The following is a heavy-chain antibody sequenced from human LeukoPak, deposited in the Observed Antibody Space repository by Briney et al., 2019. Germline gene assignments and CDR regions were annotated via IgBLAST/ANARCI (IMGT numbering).Heavy chain of an antibody. CDR1: GGSIRIHY. V-gene: IGHV4-34*01. D-gene: IGHD5-18*01. J-gene: IGHJ4*02. CDR2: INHSGST. Sequence: SETLSLTCTVSGGSIRIHYWSWLRQPPGKGLEWIGEINHSGSTNYNPSLKSQVTISVDTSKNQFSLKLTSVTAADTAVYHCARQTAMGDFDYWGQGTLVTVSS. CDR3: ARQTAMGDFDY.